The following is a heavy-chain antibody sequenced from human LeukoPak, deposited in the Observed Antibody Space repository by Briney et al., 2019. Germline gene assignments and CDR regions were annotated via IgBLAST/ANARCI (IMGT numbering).Heavy chain of an antibody. V-gene: IGHV4-59*01. CDR1: GGSISSYY. J-gene: IGHJ4*02. Sequence: SETLSLTCTVSGGSISSYYWSWIRQPPGKGLEWIGYIYYSGSTNYNPSLKSRVTISVDTSKNQFSLKLSSVTAADTAVYYCATGPDGDSSSYWGQGTLVTVSS. CDR3: ATGPDGDSSSY. D-gene: IGHD6-6*01. CDR2: IYYSGST.